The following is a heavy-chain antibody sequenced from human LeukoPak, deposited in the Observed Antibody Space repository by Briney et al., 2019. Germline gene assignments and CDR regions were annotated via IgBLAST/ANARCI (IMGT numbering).Heavy chain of an antibody. D-gene: IGHD3-3*01. CDR1: GFTFSSYG. CDR2: ISYDGSNK. Sequence: GGSLRLSCAASGFTFSSYGMHWVRQAPGKGLEWVAVISYDGSNKYYADSVKGRFTISRDNSKNTLYLQMNSLRAEDTAVYYCAKGPLRFLEWLPDGYWGQGTLVTVSS. V-gene: IGHV3-30*18. J-gene: IGHJ4*02. CDR3: AKGPLRFLEWLPDGY.